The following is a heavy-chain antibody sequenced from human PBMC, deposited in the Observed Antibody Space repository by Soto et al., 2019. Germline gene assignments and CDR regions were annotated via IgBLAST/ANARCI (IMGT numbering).Heavy chain of an antibody. Sequence: EVQLLESGGGLVQPGGSLRLSCAASGFTFSSYAMSWVRQAPGKGLEWVSAISGSGGSTYYADSVKGRFTISRDNSKNTLYLQMNSLRAEDTAVYYCAATSSTEIYYYYGMDVWGQGTTVTVSS. J-gene: IGHJ6*02. CDR2: ISGSGGST. D-gene: IGHD6-13*01. CDR3: AATSSTEIYYYYGMDV. V-gene: IGHV3-23*01. CDR1: GFTFSSYA.